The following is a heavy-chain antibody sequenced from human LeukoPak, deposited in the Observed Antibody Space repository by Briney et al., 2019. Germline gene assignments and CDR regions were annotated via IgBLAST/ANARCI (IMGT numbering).Heavy chain of an antibody. D-gene: IGHD6-19*01. CDR1: GFTLSTYA. CDR3: AKGPYSSGWYNFDY. V-gene: IGHV3-23*01. CDR2: TSSSDAGT. J-gene: IGHJ4*02. Sequence: GGSLRLSCAASGFTLSTYAMSWVRQTPGKGLEWVAATSSSDAGTYHADSVRGRFTISRDNSKNTLYLQMNSLRAEDAAVYFCAKGPYSSGWYNFDYWGQGTLVTVSS.